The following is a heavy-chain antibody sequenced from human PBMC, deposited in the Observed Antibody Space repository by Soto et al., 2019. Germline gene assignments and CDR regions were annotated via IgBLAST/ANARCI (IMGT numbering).Heavy chain of an antibody. CDR1: GYTFTSYA. V-gene: IGHV1-3*01. CDR3: ARGASPLSDY. J-gene: IGHJ4*02. D-gene: IGHD1-26*01. CDR2: INAGNGNT. Sequence: QVQLVQSGAEVKKPGASVKVSCKASGYTFTSYALHWVRQAPGQRLEWMGWINAGNGNTKYSQEFQGGVTIIRDPSASTAYIELSSLRSEDTAVYYCARGASPLSDYWGQGTLVTVSS.